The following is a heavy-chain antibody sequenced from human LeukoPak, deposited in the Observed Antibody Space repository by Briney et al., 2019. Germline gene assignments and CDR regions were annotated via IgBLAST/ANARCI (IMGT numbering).Heavy chain of an antibody. Sequence: PGGSLRLSCAASGFTFSSYGMHWVRQAPGKGLEWVAVIWYDESNKYYADSVKGRFTITRDNSKNTLYLQMNSLRAEDTAVYYCARDRVSSGYYLDYWGQGTLVTVSS. CDR3: ARDRVSSGYYLDY. CDR2: IWYDESNK. CDR1: GFTFSSYG. D-gene: IGHD3-22*01. V-gene: IGHV3-33*01. J-gene: IGHJ4*02.